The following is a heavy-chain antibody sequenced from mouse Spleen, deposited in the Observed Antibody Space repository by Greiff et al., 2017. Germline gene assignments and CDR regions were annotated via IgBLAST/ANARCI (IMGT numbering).Heavy chain of an antibody. J-gene: IGHJ4*01. CDR2: ISDGGSYT. D-gene: IGHD1-1*01. CDR3: ERGDYYGDRAFDY. Sequence: EVQLVESGGGLVKPGGSLKLSCAASGYTFTGYYMYWVRQTPEKRLEWVATISDGGSYTYYQDSVKGRFTITRDNAKNNQYLQMSSLKSEDTAVYYCERGDYYGDRAFDYWGQGTSVTVSS. CDR1: GYTFTGYY. V-gene: IGHV5-4*02.